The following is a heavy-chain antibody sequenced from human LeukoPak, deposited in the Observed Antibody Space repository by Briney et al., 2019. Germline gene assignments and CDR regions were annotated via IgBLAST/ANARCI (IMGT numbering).Heavy chain of an antibody. D-gene: IGHD3-22*01. CDR2: ISGSGGST. Sequence: GGSLRLSCAASGFTFSSYGMSWVRQAPGKGLEWVSAISGSGGSTCYADSVKGRFTISRDNAKNSLYLQMNSLRAEDTAVYYCARTSSGQDYWGQGTLVTVSS. CDR1: GFTFSSYG. CDR3: ARTSSGQDY. V-gene: IGHV3-23*01. J-gene: IGHJ4*02.